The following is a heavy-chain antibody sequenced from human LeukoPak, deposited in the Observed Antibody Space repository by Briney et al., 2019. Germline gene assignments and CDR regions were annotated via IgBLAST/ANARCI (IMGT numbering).Heavy chain of an antibody. V-gene: IGHV3-21*01. J-gene: IGHJ5*02. D-gene: IGHD1-1*01. CDR2: ISSSSYI. CDR1: GFTFSSYS. Sequence: GGSLRLSCAASGFTFSSYSMNWVRQAPGKGLEWVSSISSSSYIYFADSVKGRSTISRDNAKNSLYLQMNSLRAEDTAVYYCARELENWFDPWGQGTLVTVSS. CDR3: ARELENWFDP.